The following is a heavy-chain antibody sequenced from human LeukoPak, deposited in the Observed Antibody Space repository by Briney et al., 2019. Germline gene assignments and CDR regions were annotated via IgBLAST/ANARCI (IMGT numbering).Heavy chain of an antibody. V-gene: IGHV3-30-3*01. D-gene: IGHD3-16*01. CDR3: ARDWGSTFDY. CDR1: GFTFSSYA. Sequence: PGRSLRLSCAASGFTFSSYAMHWVRQAPGKGLEWVAVISYDGSNKYYADSVKGRFTISRDNSKNTLYLQMSSLRAEDTAVYYCARDWGSTFDYWGQGTLVTVSS. J-gene: IGHJ4*02. CDR2: ISYDGSNK.